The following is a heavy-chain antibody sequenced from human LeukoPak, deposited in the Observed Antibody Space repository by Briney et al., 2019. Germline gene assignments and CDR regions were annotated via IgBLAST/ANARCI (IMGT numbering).Heavy chain of an antibody. CDR1: GFTFSSHA. Sequence: PGGSLRLSCAASGFTFSSHAMHWVRQAPGKGLEWLAFISWDGNVKTCADSVKGRFTISRDNAKNSLYLQMNSLRAEDTAVYYCARYGGPVTFDIWGQGTMVTVSS. D-gene: IGHD3-10*01. V-gene: IGHV3-30*04. J-gene: IGHJ3*02. CDR2: ISWDGNVK. CDR3: ARYGGPVTFDI.